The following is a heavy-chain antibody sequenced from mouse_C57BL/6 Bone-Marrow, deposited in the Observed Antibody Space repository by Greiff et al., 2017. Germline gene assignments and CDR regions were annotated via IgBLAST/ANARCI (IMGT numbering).Heavy chain of an antibody. CDR3: ARHGKRGFAY. Sequence: DVMLVESGGDLVKPGGSLKLSCAASGFTFSSYGMSWVRQTPDKRLEWVATISTGGSYTYYPDSVKGQFTISRDNSKNTLYLQLSSLKSEDTAMYYCARHGKRGFAYWGQGTLVTVSA. V-gene: IGHV5-6*02. J-gene: IGHJ3*01. CDR2: ISTGGSYT. CDR1: GFTFSSYG.